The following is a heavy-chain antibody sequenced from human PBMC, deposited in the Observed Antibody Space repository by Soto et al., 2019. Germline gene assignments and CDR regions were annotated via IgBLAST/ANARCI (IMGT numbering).Heavy chain of an antibody. CDR2: IIPIFGTA. J-gene: IGHJ4*02. D-gene: IGHD5-12*01. Sequence: SVKVSCKASGGTFSSYAISWVRQAPGQGLEWMGGIIPIFGTANYAQKFQGRVTITADESTSTAYMELSSLRSEDTAVYYCARVREMATITSFDYWGQGTLVTVSS. CDR3: ARVREMATITSFDY. V-gene: IGHV1-69*13. CDR1: GGTFSSYA.